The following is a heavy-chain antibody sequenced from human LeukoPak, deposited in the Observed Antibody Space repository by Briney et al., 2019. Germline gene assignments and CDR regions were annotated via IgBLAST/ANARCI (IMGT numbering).Heavy chain of an antibody. CDR2: IGGDGSRT. Sequence: GVALRLSCAASGFTFDDYAMYWVRQAPGKGLEWVSLIGGDGSRTYYADSVKGRFTISRDNSKNSLYLQMNSLRTEDTALYHCAKDRGGSYLHFDYWGQGTLVTVSS. J-gene: IGHJ4*02. CDR1: GFTFDDYA. D-gene: IGHD1-26*01. V-gene: IGHV3-43*02. CDR3: AKDRGGSYLHFDY.